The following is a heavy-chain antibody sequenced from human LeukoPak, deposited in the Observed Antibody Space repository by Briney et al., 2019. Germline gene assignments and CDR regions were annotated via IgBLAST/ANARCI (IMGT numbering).Heavy chain of an antibody. CDR3: ARDPYSNYEFDY. Sequence: SETLSLTCTVSGGSISSYYWSWIRQPPGKGLEWIGYIYYSGSTNYNPSLKSRVTISVDTSKNQFSLKLSSVTAADTAVYYCARDPYSNYEFDYWGQGTLVTVSS. CDR1: GGSISSYY. J-gene: IGHJ4*02. CDR2: IYYSGST. V-gene: IGHV4-59*01. D-gene: IGHD4-11*01.